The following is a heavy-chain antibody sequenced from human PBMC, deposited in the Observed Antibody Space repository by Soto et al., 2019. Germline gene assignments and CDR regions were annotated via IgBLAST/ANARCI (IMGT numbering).Heavy chain of an antibody. J-gene: IGHJ4*01. V-gene: IGHV4-4*02. CDR2: IFHRGTT. CDR3: ATKYCPSTVCYLFDN. D-gene: IGHD2-2*01. Sequence: SETRSLTCAVSGGSITTNHWWSWVRQAPGKGLEWIGEIFHRGTTHHNPSFKGRLTLTVDNSKNQFSLNLSSVTAADTAVYFCATKYCPSTVCYLFDNWGQGTLVTVSS. CDR1: GGSITTNHW.